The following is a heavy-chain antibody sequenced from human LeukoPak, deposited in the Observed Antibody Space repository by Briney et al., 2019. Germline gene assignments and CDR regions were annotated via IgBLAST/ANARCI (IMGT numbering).Heavy chain of an antibody. Sequence: GGSLRLSCAASGFTLSSYGMHWVRQAPGKGLEWVAFIRYDGSNKYYADSVKGRFTISRDNSKNTLFLQMNSLRAEDTAVYYCAKEWYDFWSGYCFDYWGQGTLVTVSS. CDR2: IRYDGSNK. J-gene: IGHJ4*02. D-gene: IGHD3-3*01. CDR3: AKEWYDFWSGYCFDY. V-gene: IGHV3-30*02. CDR1: GFTLSSYG.